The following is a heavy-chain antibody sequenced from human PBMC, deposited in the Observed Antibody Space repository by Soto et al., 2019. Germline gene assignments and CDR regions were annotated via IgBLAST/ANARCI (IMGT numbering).Heavy chain of an antibody. D-gene: IGHD1-7*01. CDR2: INSDGSSI. J-gene: IGHJ4*02. Sequence: EVQLVESGGGLVQPGGSLRLSCAASGFTFSSYWMHWVRQAPGKGLVWVSRINSDGSSISYADSVKGRFTISRDNAKSTLYLQMSSLRAEATAVYYCAKRTSMAGNYYFDYWGQGSLVTVSS. V-gene: IGHV3-74*01. CDR1: GFTFSSYW. CDR3: AKRTSMAGNYYFDY.